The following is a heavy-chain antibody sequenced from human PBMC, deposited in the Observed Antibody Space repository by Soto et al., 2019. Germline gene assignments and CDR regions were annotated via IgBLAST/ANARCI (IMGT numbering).Heavy chain of an antibody. Sequence: SETLSLTCTVSGGSISSYYWSWIRQPPGKGLEWIGYIYYSGSTNYNPSLKSRVTISVDTSKNQFSMKLSSVTAADTAVYYCARDRRYAYIWGTYHYTVLPDAFDISGQGTMLTVSS. CDR3: ARDRRYAYIWGTYHYTVLPDAFDI. D-gene: IGHD3-16*02. CDR2: IYYSGST. J-gene: IGHJ3*02. V-gene: IGHV4-59*01. CDR1: GGSISSYY.